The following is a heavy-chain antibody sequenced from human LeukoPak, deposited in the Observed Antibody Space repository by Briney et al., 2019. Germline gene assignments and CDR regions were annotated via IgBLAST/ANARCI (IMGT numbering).Heavy chain of an antibody. J-gene: IGHJ6*03. Sequence: ASVKVSCKASGYTFTSYDINWVRQAPGQGLEWMGWMNPNSGNTGYAQKFQGRVTMTRNTSISTAYMELSSLRSEDTAVYYCGTARVLGYMDVWGKGTTVTVSS. CDR2: MNPNSGNT. V-gene: IGHV1-8*01. D-gene: IGHD1-1*01. CDR3: GTARVLGYMDV. CDR1: GYTFTSYD.